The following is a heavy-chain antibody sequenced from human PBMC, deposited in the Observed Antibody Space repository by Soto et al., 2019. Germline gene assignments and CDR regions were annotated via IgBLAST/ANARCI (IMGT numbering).Heavy chain of an antibody. D-gene: IGHD3-10*01. CDR2: IYYSGST. Sequence: SETLSLTCTVSGDSINNYYWSWIRQPPGKGLEWIGYIYYSGSTNYNPSLKSRITISVDTSKNQFSLKLSSVTAADTAVYYCARGGSMVREYEAFDIWGQGTMVTVSS. J-gene: IGHJ3*02. CDR3: ARGGSMVREYEAFDI. CDR1: GDSINNYY. V-gene: IGHV4-59*01.